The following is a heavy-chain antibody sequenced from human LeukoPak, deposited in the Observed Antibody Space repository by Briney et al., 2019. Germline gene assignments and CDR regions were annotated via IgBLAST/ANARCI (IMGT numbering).Heavy chain of an antibody. D-gene: IGHD2-15*01. Sequence: GGSLTLSCAASGFSFTSYAMSWVRQAPGKGLEWLSRISESDGTTHYADSVQGRFTISRDNSENTLFLQMISLRVDDTAVYYCAKGGWLDNWGQGTLVTVSS. J-gene: IGHJ4*02. CDR1: GFSFTSYA. V-gene: IGHV3-23*01. CDR2: ISESDGTT. CDR3: AKGGWLDN.